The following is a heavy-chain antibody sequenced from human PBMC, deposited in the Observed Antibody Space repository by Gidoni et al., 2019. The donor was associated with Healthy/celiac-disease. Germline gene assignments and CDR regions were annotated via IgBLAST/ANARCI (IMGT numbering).Heavy chain of an antibody. J-gene: IGHJ4*02. CDR3: AKSPSSHWGGTGHSYASLYYFDY. D-gene: IGHD5-18*01. CDR1: GFTCDDYA. V-gene: IGHV3-9*01. CDR2: ISWNSGSI. Sequence: EVQLVESGGGLVQHGSSPRPSCAASGFTCDDYAMHWVRQAPGKGLEWVSGISWNSGSIGYADSVKGRFTISRDNAKNSLYLQMNSLRAEDTALYYCAKSPSSHWGGTGHSYASLYYFDYWGQGTLVTVSS.